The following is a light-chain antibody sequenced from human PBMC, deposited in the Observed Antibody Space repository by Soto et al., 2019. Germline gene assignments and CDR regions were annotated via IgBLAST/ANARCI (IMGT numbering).Light chain of an antibody. Sequence: DIQMTQSPSTLPASVGDRVTITCRASQTISSWLAWYQQKPGKAPELLIHSASTLQTGVPSRFSGSGSGTDFALTITSLQPEDFATYYCQQSYTTPVTFGQGTRLEIK. J-gene: IGKJ5*01. CDR3: QQSYTTPVT. CDR1: QTISSW. V-gene: IGKV1-39*01. CDR2: SAS.